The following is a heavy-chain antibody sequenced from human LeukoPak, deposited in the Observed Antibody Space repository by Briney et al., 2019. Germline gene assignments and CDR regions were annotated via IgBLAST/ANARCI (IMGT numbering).Heavy chain of an antibody. J-gene: IGHJ6*02. CDR1: GLTFSRYA. CDR2: ISVTVGST. D-gene: IGHD2-2*01. Sequence: GGSLRPSCAASGLTFSRYAISSVREAPGKGLEWVSAISVTVGSTYYSDCVKGRFTISRDNSKNPLYLQMNSLRAEDTAVYYCAKDPGYCSRTSCLPYYYYGMDVWGQGTTVTVSS. CDR3: AKDPGYCSRTSCLPYYYYGMDV. V-gene: IGHV3-23*01.